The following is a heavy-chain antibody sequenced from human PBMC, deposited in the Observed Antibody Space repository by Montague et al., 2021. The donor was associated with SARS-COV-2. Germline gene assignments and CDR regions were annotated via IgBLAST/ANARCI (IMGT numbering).Heavy chain of an antibody. CDR2: IYYSGST. J-gene: IGHJ6*02. V-gene: IGHV4-59*08. D-gene: IGHD2-2*01. CDR3: ARVDPQRYYGMDV. CDR1: GDSINTYY. Sequence: SETLSLTCTVSGDSINTYYWTWIRQPPGKGLEWIGYIYYSGSTNYNPSPKSRVTLSVDTSKNHFSLKLNSVTAADTAVYYCARVDPQRYYGMDVWGQGTTVTVSS.